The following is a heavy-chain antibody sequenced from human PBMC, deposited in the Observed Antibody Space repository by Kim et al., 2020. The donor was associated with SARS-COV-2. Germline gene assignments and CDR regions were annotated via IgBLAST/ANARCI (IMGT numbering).Heavy chain of an antibody. CDR3: ANPRQPAY. V-gene: IGHV3-23*01. Sequence: GGSLRLSCAASGFTFSNYGMTWVRQAPGKGLEWVSGISGSGDITTYADSVKGRFTISRDNSKNALYLQMSSLRAEDTAMYYCANPRQPAYWRQGTLVTVSS. CDR2: ISGSGDIT. J-gene: IGHJ4*02. CDR1: GFTFSNYG. D-gene: IGHD6-13*01.